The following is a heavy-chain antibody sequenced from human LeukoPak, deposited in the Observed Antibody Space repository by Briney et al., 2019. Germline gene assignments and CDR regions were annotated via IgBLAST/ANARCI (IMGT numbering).Heavy chain of an antibody. CDR2: ISSSSSYI. CDR1: GFTFSSYS. J-gene: IGHJ5*02. D-gene: IGHD1-26*01. Sequence: PGGSLRLSCAASGFTFSSYSMNWVRQAPGKGLEWVSSISSSSSYIYYADSVKGRFTISRDNAKNSLYLQMNSLRAEDTAVYYCARARIVVAKSNWFDPWGQGTLVTVSS. CDR3: ARARIVVAKSNWFDP. V-gene: IGHV3-21*01.